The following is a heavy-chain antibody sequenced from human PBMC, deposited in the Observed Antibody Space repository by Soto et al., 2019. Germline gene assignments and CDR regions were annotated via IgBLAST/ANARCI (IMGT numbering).Heavy chain of an antibody. J-gene: IGHJ6*02. CDR2: IYYSGNT. Sequence: TVSGGSISSGGSYWGWIRQPPGKGLEWIGYIYYSGNTYFNPSLKSRVTLSVDTSKNQFSLNLSSVTAADTAVYYCARGRYGDHGAYYYHYYGLDVWGQGTTVTVSS. CDR3: ARGRYGDHGAYYYHYYGLDV. V-gene: IGHV4-30-4*01. D-gene: IGHD4-17*01. CDR1: GGSISSGGSY.